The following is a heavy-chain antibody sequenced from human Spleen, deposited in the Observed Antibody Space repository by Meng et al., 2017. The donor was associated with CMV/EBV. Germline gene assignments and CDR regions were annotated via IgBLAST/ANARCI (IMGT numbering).Heavy chain of an antibody. Sequence: SETLSLTCTVSGGSISSYYWSWIRQPPGKGLEWIGNIFYSGSTYYNPSLKSRVTISVDTSKNQFSLKLSSVTAADTAVYYCARSSSHYMLGFDCWGQGTLVTVSS. CDR3: ARSSSHYMLGFDC. V-gene: IGHV4-59*12. CDR2: IFYSGST. CDR1: GGSISSYY. J-gene: IGHJ4*02. D-gene: IGHD3-10*02.